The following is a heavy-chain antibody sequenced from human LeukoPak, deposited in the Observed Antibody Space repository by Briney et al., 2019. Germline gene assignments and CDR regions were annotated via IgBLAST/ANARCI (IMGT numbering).Heavy chain of an antibody. CDR2: IGTAGDT. J-gene: IGHJ4*02. CDR1: GFTFSSYD. V-gene: IGHV3-13*01. Sequence: GGSLRLSCAASGFTFSSYDMHWVRQATGKGLEWVSAIGTAGDTYYPGSVKGRFTISRDNSRNTLYLQMNSLRAEDTAVYYCAKARIIAVAGTDYHYWGQGTLVTVSS. D-gene: IGHD6-19*01. CDR3: AKARIIAVAGTDYHY.